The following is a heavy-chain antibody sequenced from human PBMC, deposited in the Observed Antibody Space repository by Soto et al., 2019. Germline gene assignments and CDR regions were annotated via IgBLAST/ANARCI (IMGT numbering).Heavy chain of an antibody. J-gene: IGHJ6*02. CDR2: SSSPGATI. CDR3: ARDRLPKDVLVPVEGMAV. D-gene: IGHD2-15*01. CDR1: GVTLRRYS. Sequence: GESLKISFAVSGVTLRRYSMSWVRQAPGKALEWISFSSSPGATIYYADSVKGRFSVSRDIVTNSLYLRMNGLRDGNTAVYYCARDRLPKDVLVPVEGMAVWGQGTTVTVSS. V-gene: IGHV3-48*02.